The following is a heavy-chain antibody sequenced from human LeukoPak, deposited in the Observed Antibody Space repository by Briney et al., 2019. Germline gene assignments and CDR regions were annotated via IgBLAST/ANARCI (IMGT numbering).Heavy chain of an antibody. D-gene: IGHD5-12*01. CDR2: INYSGST. Sequence: PSETLSLTCSVSGDPIRTSSYYWGWIRQSPGKGLEWIGSINYSGSTYYNPSLESRVSISLDGSKNQLSLRLSSVTAADTAVYYCARDALSGYSGYDPNWFDPWGQGTLVTVSS. CDR3: ARDALSGYSGYDPNWFDP. J-gene: IGHJ5*02. CDR1: GDPIRTSSYY. V-gene: IGHV4-39*07.